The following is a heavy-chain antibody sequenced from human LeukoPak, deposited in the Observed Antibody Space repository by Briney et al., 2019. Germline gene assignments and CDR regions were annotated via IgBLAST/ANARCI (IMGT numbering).Heavy chain of an antibody. V-gene: IGHV3-33*01. Sequence: GGSLRLSCAASGFTFSSYGMHWVRQAPGKGLEWVAVIWYDGSNKYYAGSVKGRFTISRDNAKNSLYLQMNSLRAEDTAVYYCARTPGQWLAVGYHGMDVRGQGTTVTVSS. CDR3: ARTPGQWLAVGYHGMDV. CDR2: IWYDGSNK. CDR1: GFTFSSYG. D-gene: IGHD6-19*01. J-gene: IGHJ6*02.